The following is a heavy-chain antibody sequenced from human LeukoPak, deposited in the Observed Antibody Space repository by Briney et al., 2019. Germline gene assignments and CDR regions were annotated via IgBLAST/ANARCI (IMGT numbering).Heavy chain of an antibody. CDR3: ARACEYSSSRWFAP. CDR2: IIPILGTA. Sequence: SVNVSCKASGGTFSSYAISGVRQAPGQGREWVGGIIPILGTASYAQKFQGRVTITADESPSTAYMELSSMRSEDPPVSCRARACEYSSSRWFAPPGQGTPVT. V-gene: IGHV1-69*13. CDR1: GGTFSSYA. J-gene: IGHJ5*02. D-gene: IGHD6-6*01.